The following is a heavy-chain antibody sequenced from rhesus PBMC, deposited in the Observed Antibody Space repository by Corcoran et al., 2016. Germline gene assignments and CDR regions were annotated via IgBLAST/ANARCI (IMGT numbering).Heavy chain of an antibody. CDR1: GYSFTRYW. V-gene: IGHV5-20*02. CDR2: IDPSDSDT. CDR3: ATRRSSGSWYFDI. Sequence: EVQLVQSGAEAKRPGEALKISCKTSGYSFTRYWISWVRQRPGKGLEGMGAIDPSDSDTRYSPSFQGQVTISADKSISPAYLQWSSLKASDTATYYCATRRSSGSWYFDIWGPGTPITISS. J-gene: IGHJ2*01. D-gene: IGHD6-25*01.